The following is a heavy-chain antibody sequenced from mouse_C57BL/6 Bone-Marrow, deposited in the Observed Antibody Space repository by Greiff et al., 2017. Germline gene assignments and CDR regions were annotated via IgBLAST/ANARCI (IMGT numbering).Heavy chain of an antibody. CDR3: TRFWYLRGWYFDV. Sequence: QVQLQQSGAELVRPGASVTLSCKASGYTFTDYEMHWVKQTPVHGLEWIGAIDPETGGTAYNQKFKGKAILTAAKSSSTAYMELRSLTSEDSAVYYCTRFWYLRGWYFDVWGTGTTVTVSS. CDR2: IDPETGGT. V-gene: IGHV1-15*01. D-gene: IGHD1-3*01. J-gene: IGHJ1*03. CDR1: GYTFTDYE.